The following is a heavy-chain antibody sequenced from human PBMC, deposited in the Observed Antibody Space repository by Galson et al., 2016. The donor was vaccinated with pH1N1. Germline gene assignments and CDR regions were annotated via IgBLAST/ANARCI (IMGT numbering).Heavy chain of an antibody. J-gene: IGHJ3*01. V-gene: IGHV3-11*04. CDR1: GFTFSDYY. Sequence: SLRLSCAASGFTFSDYYMSWIRRAPGKGLEWVSYLSSSGSTIYYADSVKGRFTISRDNAKNSLYLQMNSLRAKDTAVYFCARPGNYDGDRRGAFDLWGQGTMVTVSP. CDR2: LSSSGSTI. CDR3: ARPGNYDGDRRGAFDL. D-gene: IGHD4-23*01.